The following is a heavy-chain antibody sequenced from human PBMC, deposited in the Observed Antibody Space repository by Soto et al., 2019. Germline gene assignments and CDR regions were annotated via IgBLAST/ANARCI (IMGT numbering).Heavy chain of an antibody. Sequence: QVQLVQSGAELKKPGASVKVSCKASGYTFSNYDMNWVRQATGQGPEWIGWVNPNNGDTGYAQKIQGRVTLTTDIYTTPADMELTSLRSEDTAIYYCAKVSRKGSAIDFDYWGQGTLITVSS. CDR3: AKVSRKGSAIDFDY. V-gene: IGHV1-8*01. CDR2: VNPNNGDT. D-gene: IGHD3-10*01. CDR1: GYTFSNYD. J-gene: IGHJ4*02.